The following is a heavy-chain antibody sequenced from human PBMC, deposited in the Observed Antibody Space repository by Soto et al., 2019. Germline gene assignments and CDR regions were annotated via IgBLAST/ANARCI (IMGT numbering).Heavy chain of an antibody. D-gene: IGHD6-19*01. CDR3: AKAGGIAVPGSHLDY. CDR1: GFTFSSYA. CDR2: ISGSGRST. Sequence: EVQLLESRGRLVQPGGSLRLSCAASGFTFSSYAMNWVRQAPGKGLEWVSAISGSGRSTDYADSVEGRFTISRDNSKNTLYLQMSSLRAEDTAVYYCAKAGGIAVPGSHLDYWGQGTLVTVSS. V-gene: IGHV3-23*01. J-gene: IGHJ4*02.